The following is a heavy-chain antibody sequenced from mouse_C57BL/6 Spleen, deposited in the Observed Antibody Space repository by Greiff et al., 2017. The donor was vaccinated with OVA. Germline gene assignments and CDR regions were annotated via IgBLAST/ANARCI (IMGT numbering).Heavy chain of an antibody. CDR1: GYTFTDYE. J-gene: IGHJ4*01. V-gene: IGHV1-15*01. CDR3: TRDGNYEGYAMDY. CDR2: IDPETGGT. Sequence: VQLQQSGAELVKPGASVTLSCKASGYTFTDYEMHWVKQTPVHGLEWIGAIDPETGGTAYNQKFKGKAILTADKSSSTAYMELRSLTSEDSAVYYCTRDGNYEGYAMDYWGQGTSVTVSS. D-gene: IGHD2-1*01.